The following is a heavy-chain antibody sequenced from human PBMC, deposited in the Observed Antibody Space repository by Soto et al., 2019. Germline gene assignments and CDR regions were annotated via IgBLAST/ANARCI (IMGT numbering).Heavy chain of an antibody. D-gene: IGHD3-10*01. J-gene: IGHJ4*02. V-gene: IGHV4-59*01. CDR3: ARQRGNYFDY. Sequence: QVQLQESGPGLVKPSETLSLTCTVSGDSISTFYWSWIRQPPGKGLEWIGYIYYTGSTNYNPSLNSRVTMSVDTSKKQFSLKLSSVTAADTAVYYCARQRGNYFDYWGQGTLVTVSS. CDR1: GDSISTFY. CDR2: IYYTGST.